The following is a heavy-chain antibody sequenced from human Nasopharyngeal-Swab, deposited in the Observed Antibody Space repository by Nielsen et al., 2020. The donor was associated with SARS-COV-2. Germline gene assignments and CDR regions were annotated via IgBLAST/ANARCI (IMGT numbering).Heavy chain of an antibody. J-gene: IGHJ4*02. CDR2: IYYSGST. V-gene: IGHV4-39*02. CDR1: GGSISSSSYY. CDR3: ATDYRDFFDY. D-gene: IGHD4-11*01. Sequence: SETLSPTCTVSGGSISSSSYYWGWILQPPGKGLEWIGIIYYSGSTYYNPSLKSRVTISVDTSKNQFSLKLSSVTAADTAVYYCATDYRDFFDYWGQGTLVTVSS.